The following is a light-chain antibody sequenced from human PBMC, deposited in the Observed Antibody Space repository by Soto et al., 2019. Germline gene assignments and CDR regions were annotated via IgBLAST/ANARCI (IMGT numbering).Light chain of an antibody. V-gene: IGKV3-11*01. CDR1: QSVSSY. CDR2: DAS. CDR3: QQRSNWPG. J-gene: IGKJ5*01. Sequence: EIVLTQSPATLSLSPGERATLSCRASQSVSSYLAWYQQKPGQAPRLLIYDASNRATGIPARFSGSGCGTDFTLTLSSLEPEDFAVYYCQQRSNWPGFGQGTRLEIK.